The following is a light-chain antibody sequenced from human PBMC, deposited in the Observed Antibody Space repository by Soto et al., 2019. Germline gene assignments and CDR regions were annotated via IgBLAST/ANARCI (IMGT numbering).Light chain of an antibody. CDR3: MQALQTTYT. CDR2: LGS. J-gene: IGKJ2*01. Sequence: DIVMTQSPLSLPVTPGEPASISCRSSLSLLHSNGYNYLDWYLQKPEQSPQLLIYLGSNRASGVPDRLSGSGSGTDFTLKIGRVEAEDVGVYYCMQALQTTYTFGQGTKVDIX. CDR1: LSLLHSNGYNY. V-gene: IGKV2-28*01.